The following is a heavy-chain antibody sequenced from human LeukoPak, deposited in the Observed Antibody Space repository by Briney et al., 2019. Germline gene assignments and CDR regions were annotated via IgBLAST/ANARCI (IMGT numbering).Heavy chain of an antibody. D-gene: IGHD6-19*01. V-gene: IGHV4-34*01. CDR1: GFTFSSYA. J-gene: IGHJ4*02. Sequence: ESLKISCAASGFTFSSYAMSWIRQPPGKGLEWIGEINHSGSTNYNPSLKSRVTISVDTSKNQFSLKLSSVTAADTAVYYCAREGAFGIAVAGTGFDYWGQGTLVTVSS. CDR3: AREGAFGIAVAGTGFDY. CDR2: INHSGST.